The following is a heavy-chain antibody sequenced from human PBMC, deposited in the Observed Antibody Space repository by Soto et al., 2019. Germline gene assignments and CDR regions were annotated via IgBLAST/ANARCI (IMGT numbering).Heavy chain of an antibody. J-gene: IGHJ4*02. CDR3: ATVSGYGSGSRRFDF. CDR2: IVGDSGNT. V-gene: IGHV1-18*01. D-gene: IGHD3-10*01. CDR1: GYPLPTYD. Sequence: QVQVMQSGAQLTQPGASVKVSCETSGYPLPTYDLSWVRQAPGQGLEWMGWIVGDSGNTVYAQKFQGRVTMYRDTSTSTGYMELRRLTSDDSALYYCATVSGYGSGSRRFDFWGQGTLVSVSS.